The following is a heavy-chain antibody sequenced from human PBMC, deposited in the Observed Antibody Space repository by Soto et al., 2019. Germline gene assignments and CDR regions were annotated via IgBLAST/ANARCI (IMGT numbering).Heavy chain of an antibody. CDR1: GGSISGYY. V-gene: IGHV4-59*01. CDR3: ARGGSTKFAP. CDR2: IYYSGGT. D-gene: IGHD6-13*01. J-gene: IGHJ5*02. Sequence: QVQLQESGPGLVKPSETLSLTCTVSGGSISGYYWSWIRQPPGKGLEWMGYIYYSGGTKYNPSLKGRVPISIDASKNQFSLHLSSVTAADTAVYYCARGGSTKFAPWGQGTLVAVSS.